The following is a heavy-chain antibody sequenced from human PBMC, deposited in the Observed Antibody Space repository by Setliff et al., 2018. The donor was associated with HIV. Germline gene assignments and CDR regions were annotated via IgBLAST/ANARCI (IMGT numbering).Heavy chain of an antibody. V-gene: IGHV3-23*01. Sequence: LRLSCTASGFTFTNYAMTWVRQAPGKGLEWVSVISAAGVTHSADSVKGRFTISRDNSKSTLYLHMNYLRGEDTAVYYFAKASRGEYYDNSGFFVTYFDYWGQGKLVTVSS. CDR3: AKASRGEYYDNSGFFVTYFDY. CDR2: ISAAGVT. D-gene: IGHD3-22*01. CDR1: GFTFTNYA. J-gene: IGHJ4*02.